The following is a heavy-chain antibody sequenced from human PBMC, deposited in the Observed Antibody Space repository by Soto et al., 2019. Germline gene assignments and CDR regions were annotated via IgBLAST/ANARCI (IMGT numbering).Heavy chain of an antibody. CDR3: ARVTGGYSYGAFDY. J-gene: IGHJ4*02. CDR2: IKQDGSEK. D-gene: IGHD5-18*01. V-gene: IGHV3-7*01. Sequence: GGSLRLSCAASGFTFSSYWMSWVRQAPGKGLEWVANIKQDGSEKYYVDSVKGRFTISRDNAKNSLYLQMNSLRAEDTAVYYCARVTGGYSYGAFDYWGQGTLVTVSS. CDR1: GFTFSSYW.